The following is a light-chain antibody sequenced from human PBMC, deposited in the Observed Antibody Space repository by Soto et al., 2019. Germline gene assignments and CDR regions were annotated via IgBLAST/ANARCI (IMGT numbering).Light chain of an antibody. CDR1: QIIGSW. CDR3: QQYNDFQYT. J-gene: IGKJ2*01. CDR2: KAT. Sequence: DIQMTQSPSTLSASVGDGVTITCRASQIIGSWLAWYQQKPGKAPKLLIYKATNLQSGVPSRFIGSGSGTVFSLTISSLQPEDFATYFCQQYNDFQYTFGPGTKLEI. V-gene: IGKV1-5*03.